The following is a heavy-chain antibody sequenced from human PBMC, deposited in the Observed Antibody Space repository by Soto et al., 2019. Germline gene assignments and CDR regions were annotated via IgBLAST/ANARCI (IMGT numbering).Heavy chain of an antibody. CDR2: IKQDGSEK. D-gene: IGHD3-16*01. CDR1: GFAFTGYW. Sequence: PWGSVRHSCAASGFAFTGYWSTWFRQAPGKGLEWVANIKQDGSEKYYVDSVKGRFTISRDNAKNSLYLQMNSLRAEDTVVYYCASVGGAHAFDIWGQGTMVTVSS. CDR3: ASVGGAHAFDI. J-gene: IGHJ3*02. V-gene: IGHV3-7*01.